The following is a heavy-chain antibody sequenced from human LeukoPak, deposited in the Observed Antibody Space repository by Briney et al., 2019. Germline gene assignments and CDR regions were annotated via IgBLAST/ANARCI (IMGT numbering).Heavy chain of an antibody. J-gene: IGHJ5*02. V-gene: IGHV4-59*08. CDR2: IFYSGNT. Sequence: SETLSLTCTVSGYSITTYYWSWIRQPPGKGLEWIGYIFYSGNTDYNPSLKSLVTISVDTSKNQFSLMLNSVTAADTAVYYCARRSSSNWFDPWGQGTLVTVSS. CDR3: ARRSSSNWFDP. D-gene: IGHD6-6*01. CDR1: GYSITTYY.